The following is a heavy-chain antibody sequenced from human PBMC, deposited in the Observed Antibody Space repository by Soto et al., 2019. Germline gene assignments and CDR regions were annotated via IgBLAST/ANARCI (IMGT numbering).Heavy chain of an antibody. J-gene: IGHJ4*02. V-gene: IGHV1-18*01. CDR2: ISGYNGNT. D-gene: IGHD3-3*01. CDR3: ARGAHGSGYGVY. CDR1: GYAFTTYC. Sequence: EASVKVSCKTSGYAFTTYCIHWVRQAPGQGLEWMGWISGYNGNTNYAQKFQDRVTMTTDTSRSVGYLELRSLTFEDTAVYYCARGAHGSGYGVYWGQGTLVTVSS.